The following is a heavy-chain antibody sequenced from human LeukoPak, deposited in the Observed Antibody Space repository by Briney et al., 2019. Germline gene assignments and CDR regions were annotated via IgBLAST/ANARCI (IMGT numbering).Heavy chain of an antibody. CDR3: AREGNSGYDFDY. CDR1: GGSISSSY. V-gene: IGHV4-59*01. J-gene: IGHJ4*02. Sequence: SETLSLTCTVSGGSISSSYWSWIRQPPGKGLEWIGYIYYSGSTNYNPSLKSRVTISVDTSKNQFSLKLSSVTAADTAVYYCAREGNSGYDFDYWRQGTLVTVSS. D-gene: IGHD5-12*01. CDR2: IYYSGST.